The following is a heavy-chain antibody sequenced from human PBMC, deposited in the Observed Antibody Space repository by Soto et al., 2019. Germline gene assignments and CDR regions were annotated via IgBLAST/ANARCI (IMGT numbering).Heavy chain of an antibody. Sequence: SETLSLTCAVYGGSFSGYYWSWIRQPPGKGLEWIGEINHSGSTNYNPSLKSRVTISVDTSKNQFSLKLSSVTAADTAVYYCARGHPCSGGSCCFDYWGQGTLVTVSS. J-gene: IGHJ4*02. CDR3: ARGHPCSGGSCCFDY. CDR2: INHSGST. CDR1: GGSFSGYY. V-gene: IGHV4-34*01. D-gene: IGHD2-15*01.